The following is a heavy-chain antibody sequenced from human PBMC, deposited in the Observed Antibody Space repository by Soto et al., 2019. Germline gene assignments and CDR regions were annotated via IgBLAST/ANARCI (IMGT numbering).Heavy chain of an antibody. CDR3: AGGGECISTSCYLNWFDP. CDR2: ISYDGSNK. D-gene: IGHD2-2*01. Sequence: QVQLVESGGGVVQPGRSLRLSCAASGFTFSNYAMHWVRQAPGKGLEWVALISYDGSNKYYADSVKRRFTISRDNSKNTLYLQMSRLRAEDTAVYYCAGGGECISTSCYLNWFDPWGQGTRGTVSP. CDR1: GFTFSNYA. V-gene: IGHV3-30-3*01. J-gene: IGHJ5*02.